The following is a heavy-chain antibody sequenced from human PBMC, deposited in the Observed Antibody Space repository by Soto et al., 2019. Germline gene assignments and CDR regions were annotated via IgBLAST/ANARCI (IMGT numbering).Heavy chain of an antibody. CDR3: SRSLDS. Sequence: GGSLRLSCAASGFTFNTYWMDWVRKTPGKGLEWVANINQDGSEKNYVDSVKGRFTISRDNAENSLYLQMSSLTAEDSALYYCSRSLDSWGQGTLVTVSS. V-gene: IGHV3-7*01. J-gene: IGHJ4*02. CDR2: INQDGSEK. CDR1: GFTFNTYW.